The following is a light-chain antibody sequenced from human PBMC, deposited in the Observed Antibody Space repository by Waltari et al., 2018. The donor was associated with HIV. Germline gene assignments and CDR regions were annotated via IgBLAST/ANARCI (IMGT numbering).Light chain of an antibody. CDR1: QSVSSGY. CDR2: GES. Sequence: TVLTQSPGTLSLSPGERATLSCRASQSVSSGYLAWYQQKPGQAPRLFIFGESSRATGVPDRFRGSGSGTDFTLTIDRLEPEDFAVYYCQQFYRPPYTFGQGTKLEIK. CDR3: QQFYRPPYT. V-gene: IGKV3-20*01. J-gene: IGKJ2*01.